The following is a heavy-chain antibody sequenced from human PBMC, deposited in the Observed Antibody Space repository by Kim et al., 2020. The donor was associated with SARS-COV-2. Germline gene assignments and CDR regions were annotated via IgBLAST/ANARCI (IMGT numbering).Heavy chain of an antibody. Sequence: SETLSLTCTVSGGSISSNYWSWIRQHPGKGLEWIVYIYYSRSTNYNHSLKNRVTITVETNKNKLSLQLRSATAADTAVYYCAADLWRVRAAGYYDLLG. CDR2: IYYSRST. D-gene: IGHD3-16*01. CDR3: AADLWRVRAAGYYDL. J-gene: IGHJ2*01. CDR1: GGSISSNY. V-gene: IGHV4-59*01.